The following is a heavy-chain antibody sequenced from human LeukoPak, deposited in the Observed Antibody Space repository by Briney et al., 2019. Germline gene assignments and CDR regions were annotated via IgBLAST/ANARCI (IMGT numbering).Heavy chain of an antibody. V-gene: IGHV1-8*01. CDR3: ARGRRPIVVVPDDIHKPLNYXDP. J-gene: IGHJ5*02. CDR1: GYTFTSYD. D-gene: IGHD2-2*01. Sequence: GASVKVSCKASGYTFTSYDINWVRQATGQGLEWMGWMNPNSDNTGYAQKFQGRVTMTRNTSISTAYMELSSLRSEDTAVYYCARGRRPIVVVPDDIHKPLNYXDPXXXGTLVTVXS. CDR2: MNPNSDNT.